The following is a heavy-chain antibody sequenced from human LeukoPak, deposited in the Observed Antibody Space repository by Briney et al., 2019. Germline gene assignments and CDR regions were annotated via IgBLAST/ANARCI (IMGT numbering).Heavy chain of an antibody. J-gene: IGHJ5*02. V-gene: IGHV1-69*13. CDR3: ARLVSARVWFDP. Sequence: ASVKVSCKASGGTFSSYAISWVRQAPGQGLEWMGGIIPIFGTANYAQKFQGRVTITADESTSTAYMELSSLRSEDTAVYYCARLVSARVWFDPWGQGTLVTVSS. CDR2: IIPIFGTA. CDR1: GGTFSSYA. D-gene: IGHD2-21*02.